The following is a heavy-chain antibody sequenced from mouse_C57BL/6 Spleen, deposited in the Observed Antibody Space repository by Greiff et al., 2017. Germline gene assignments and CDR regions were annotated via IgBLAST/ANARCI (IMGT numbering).Heavy chain of an antibody. Sequence: VQLQQSGPELVKPGASVKISCKASGYSFTDNNMNWVKHRNGKSLEWIGVINPNYGTTRYNQKLKGKATLTVDPSSSTSYMQLNSLTSEDSAVYYCSRNVNYVGFAYWGQGTLVTVSA. D-gene: IGHD2-1*01. V-gene: IGHV1-39*01. CDR1: GYSFTDNN. CDR3: SRNVNYVGFAY. J-gene: IGHJ3*01. CDR2: INPNYGTT.